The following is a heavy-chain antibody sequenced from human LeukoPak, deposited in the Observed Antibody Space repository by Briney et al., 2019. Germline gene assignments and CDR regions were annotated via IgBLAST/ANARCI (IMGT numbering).Heavy chain of an antibody. CDR2: VKARSEGETT. CDR3: TSLSMIPSPDHSPDGFDV. D-gene: IGHD3-22*01. CDR1: GFIINIAW. J-gene: IGHJ3*01. Sequence: GGSLRLSCSASGFIINIAWRIWVRQAPGKGLELVGRVKARSEGETTDYAAPVKGRFSISRDDSKTTVYLQMNSLRTEDTPLYSCTSLSMIPSPDHSPDGFDVWGRGTMVTVSS. V-gene: IGHV3-15*01.